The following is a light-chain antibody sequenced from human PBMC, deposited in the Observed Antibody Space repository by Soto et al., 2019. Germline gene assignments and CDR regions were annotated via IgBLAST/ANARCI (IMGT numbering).Light chain of an antibody. CDR2: AAS. CDR3: QQSYSTTRT. V-gene: IGKV1-39*01. CDR1: QSIRSY. J-gene: IGKJ1*01. Sequence: DIQMTQSPSSLSASVGDRVTVTCRASQSIRSYLNWYPQKPGKAPKLLIYAASSLQSGVPSRFSGSGAGTDCTRTISSLQPEDVATDYCQQSYSTTRTFGQGTKVDIK.